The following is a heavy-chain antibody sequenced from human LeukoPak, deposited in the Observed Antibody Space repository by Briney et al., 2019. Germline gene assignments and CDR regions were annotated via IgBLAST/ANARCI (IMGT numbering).Heavy chain of an antibody. V-gene: IGHV4-34*01. CDR3: ARGRVAAAGVSTNAFDI. CDR1: GGSFSGYY. Sequence: PSETLSLTCAVYGGSFSGYYWSGMRQPPGKGLEGIGEINHSGSTNYNPSLKSRATISVDTSQNQFSLKLSSVTAADTAVYYCARGRVAAAGVSTNAFDIWGQGTMVTVSS. CDR2: INHSGST. J-gene: IGHJ3*02. D-gene: IGHD6-13*01.